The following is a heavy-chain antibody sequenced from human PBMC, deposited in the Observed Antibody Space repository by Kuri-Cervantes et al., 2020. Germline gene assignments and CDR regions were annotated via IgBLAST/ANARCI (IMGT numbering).Heavy chain of an antibody. J-gene: IGHJ4*02. CDR1: GGSISSSSYY. CDR2: IYYSGST. CDR3: ARDWSGYGDEMGYFDY. Sequence: SETLSLTCTVSGGSISSSSYYWGWIRQPPGKGLEWIGSIYYSGSTNYNPSLKSRVTISVDTSKNQFSLKLSSVTAADTAAYYCARDWSGYGDEMGYFDYWGQGTLVTVSS. V-gene: IGHV4-39*07. D-gene: IGHD4-17*01.